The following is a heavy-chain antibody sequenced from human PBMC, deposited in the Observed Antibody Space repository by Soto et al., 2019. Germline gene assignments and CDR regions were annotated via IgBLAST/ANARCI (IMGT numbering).Heavy chain of an antibody. CDR3: ARDLSVYGSGYYFDY. Sequence: PVGSLRLSCAASGFTFSSYGMHWVRQAPGKGLEWVAVIWYDGSNKYYADSVKGRFTISRDNSKNTLYLQMNSLRAEDTAVYYCARDLSVYGSGYYFDYWGQGTLVTVSS. CDR1: GFTFSSYG. CDR2: IWYDGSNK. D-gene: IGHD3-10*01. V-gene: IGHV3-33*01. J-gene: IGHJ4*02.